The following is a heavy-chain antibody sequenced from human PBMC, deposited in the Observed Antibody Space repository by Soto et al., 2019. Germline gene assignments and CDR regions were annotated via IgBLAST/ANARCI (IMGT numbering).Heavy chain of an antibody. CDR1: GYSFNTHG. CDR2: ISAYNGHI. V-gene: IGHV1-18*01. Sequence: ASVKVSCKASGYSFNTHGISWVRQAPGQGLEWMGWISAYNGHINYDQKFQGRVTLTTDTSTRTVYMELRSLRSDDTAVYYCARDPVLRYFDWDNVPNWFDPWGQGTLVTVSS. CDR3: ARDPVLRYFDWDNVPNWFDP. D-gene: IGHD3-9*01. J-gene: IGHJ5*02.